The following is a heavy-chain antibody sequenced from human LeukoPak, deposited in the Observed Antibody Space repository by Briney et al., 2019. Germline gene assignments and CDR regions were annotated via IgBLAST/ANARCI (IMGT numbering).Heavy chain of an antibody. CDR2: IYYSGST. CDR3: ARVGGISLNWFDP. J-gene: IGHJ5*02. D-gene: IGHD1-26*01. Sequence: KPSETLSLTCSVSGGSISSSSYYWGWIRQPPGKGLEWIGYIYYSGSTYYNPSPKSRVTISVDTSKNQFSLKLSSVTAADTAVYYCARVGGISLNWFDPWGQGTLVTVSS. V-gene: IGHV4-30-4*08. CDR1: GGSISSSSYY.